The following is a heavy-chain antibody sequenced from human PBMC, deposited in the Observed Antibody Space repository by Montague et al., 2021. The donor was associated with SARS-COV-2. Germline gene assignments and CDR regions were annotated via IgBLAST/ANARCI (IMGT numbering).Heavy chain of an antibody. CDR1: GFPFSTFA. CDR2: ISLSGGST. Sequence: SLSLSLSASGFPFSTFAMSWVRQAPGKGLEWVSAISLSGGSTYYADSVKGRFTISRDNSKNTLFLQMNSLRAEDTAVYYCAKGGVVVVAATDLDYWGQGTLVTVSS. J-gene: IGHJ4*02. D-gene: IGHD2-15*01. V-gene: IGHV3-23*01. CDR3: AKGGVVVVAATDLDY.